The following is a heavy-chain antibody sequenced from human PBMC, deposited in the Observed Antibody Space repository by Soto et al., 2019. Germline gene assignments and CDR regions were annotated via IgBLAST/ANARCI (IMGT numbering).Heavy chain of an antibody. D-gene: IGHD2-21*01. CDR3: VSEIGPNMWPTLVDY. V-gene: IGHV3-30-3*01. CDR1: GFTFSSYA. Sequence: GGSLRLSCAASGFTFSSYAMHWVRQAPGKGLEWAAVISYDGINKFYADSVKGRFTISRDNSKNTLYLQMNSLRPEDTAVYYCVSEIGPNMWPTLVDYWGQGTLVTVSS. J-gene: IGHJ4*02. CDR2: ISYDGINK.